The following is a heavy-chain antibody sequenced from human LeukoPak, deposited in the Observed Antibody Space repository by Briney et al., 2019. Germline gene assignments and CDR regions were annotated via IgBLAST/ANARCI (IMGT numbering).Heavy chain of an antibody. V-gene: IGHV3-48*03. CDR2: IDSGTSTT. Sequence: GGSLGLSCVGSGYTFSGFEMNWVRQAPGKGLEWIAYIDSGTSTTYYADTVKGRFTISRDNARNSLYLQMDSLRREDTALYYCTKSGKILGYWGQGTLVTVSS. D-gene: IGHD1-26*01. CDR1: GYTFSGFE. J-gene: IGHJ4*02. CDR3: TKSGKILGY.